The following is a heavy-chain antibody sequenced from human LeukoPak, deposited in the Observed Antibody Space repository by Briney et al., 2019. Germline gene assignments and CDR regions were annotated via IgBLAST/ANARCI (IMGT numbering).Heavy chain of an antibody. CDR3: ARDLGSLTGGLDY. CDR1: GFTFSSYV. D-gene: IGHD7-27*01. V-gene: IGHV3-21*01. CDR2: ISSSSSYI. J-gene: IGHJ4*02. Sequence: PGGSLRLSCAASGFTFSSYVMSWVRQAPGKGLEWVSSISSSSSYIYYADSVKGRFTISRDNAKNSLYLQMDSLRAEDTAVYYCARDLGSLTGGLDYWGQGTLVTVSS.